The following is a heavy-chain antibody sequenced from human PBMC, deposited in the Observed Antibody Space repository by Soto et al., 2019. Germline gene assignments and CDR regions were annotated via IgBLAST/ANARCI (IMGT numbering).Heavy chain of an antibody. Sequence: SETLSLTCIVSGESISSSSYYWGWIRQPPGKGLEWIGSIYYSGRTYYNPSFKSRVTISIDTSKNQFSLKLSSVTATDTAVYYCARQRTTVVTQAYFDHWGQGALVTVSP. CDR3: ARQRTTVVTQAYFDH. V-gene: IGHV4-39*01. CDR1: GESISSSSYY. CDR2: IYYSGRT. D-gene: IGHD2-21*02. J-gene: IGHJ4*02.